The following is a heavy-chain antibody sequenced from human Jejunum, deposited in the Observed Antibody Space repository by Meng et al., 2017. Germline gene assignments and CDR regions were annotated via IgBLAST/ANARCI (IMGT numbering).Heavy chain of an antibody. V-gene: IGHV3-66*02. J-gene: IGHJ1*01. CDR2: IYSGGST. Sequence: GGSLRLSCAASGFSVSTNYMSWVRQAPGKGLEWVSVIYSGGSTIYADSVKDRFTISRDTARNTVYLQINGLRPDDTAVYYCARDSRDGHNNEGAHWGQGTLVTVSS. CDR3: ARDSRDGHNNEGAH. D-gene: IGHD5-24*01. CDR1: GFSVSTNY.